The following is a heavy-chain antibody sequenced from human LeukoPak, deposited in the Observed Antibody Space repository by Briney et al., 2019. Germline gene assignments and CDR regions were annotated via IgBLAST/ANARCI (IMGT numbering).Heavy chain of an antibody. CDR3: ARGSIAAAGYYYYYYMDV. CDR1: GYTFTSYD. D-gene: IGHD6-13*01. V-gene: IGHV1-8*03. Sequence: ASVKVSCKASGYTFTSYDINWVRQATGQGLEWMGWMNPNSGNTGYAQKFQGRVTITRNTSISTAYMELSSLRSEDTAVYYCARGSIAAAGYYYYYYMDVWGKGTTVTVSS. CDR2: MNPNSGNT. J-gene: IGHJ6*03.